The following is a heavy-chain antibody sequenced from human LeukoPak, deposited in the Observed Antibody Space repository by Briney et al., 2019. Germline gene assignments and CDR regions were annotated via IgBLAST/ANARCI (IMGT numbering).Heavy chain of an antibody. CDR1: GFTFSNHR. CDR2: ISSSSTYV. V-gene: IGHV3-21*01. CDR3: ARDLDRGSRGWYYFAY. J-gene: IGHJ4*02. D-gene: IGHD6-19*01. Sequence: GGALRLSCAASGFTFSNHRMKRVGQAPPEGLEGVSVISSSSTYVYYADSVKGRFTISRDNAKNSLYLQMNSLSAEDTAVYYCARDLDRGSRGWYYFAYWGQGTLVTVS.